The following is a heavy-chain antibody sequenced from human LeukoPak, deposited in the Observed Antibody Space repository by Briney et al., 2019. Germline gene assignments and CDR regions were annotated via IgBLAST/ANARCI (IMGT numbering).Heavy chain of an antibody. CDR1: GGSFSGYY. V-gene: IGHV4-34*01. Sequence: PSETLSLTCAVYGGSFSGYYWSWIRQPPGNGLEWIGEINHSGSTNYNPSLKSRVTISVDTSKNQFSLKLSSVTAADTAVYYCASGGAAAAHPPYYYYYGMDVWGQGTTVTVSS. J-gene: IGHJ6*02. CDR3: ASGGAAAAHPPYYYYYGMDV. CDR2: INHSGST. D-gene: IGHD6-13*01.